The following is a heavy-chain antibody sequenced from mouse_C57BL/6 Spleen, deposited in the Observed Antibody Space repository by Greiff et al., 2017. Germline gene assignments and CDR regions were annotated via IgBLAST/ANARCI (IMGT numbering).Heavy chain of an antibody. V-gene: IGHV1-82*01. CDR3: ARREGLTVVATDY. J-gene: IGHJ2*01. Sequence: QVQLQQSGPELVKPGASVKISCKASGYAFSSSWMNWVKQRPGKGLEWIGRIYPGDGDTNYNGKFKGKATLTADKSSSTAYMQLSSLTSEDSAVYFCARREGLTVVATDYWGQGTTLTVSA. CDR1: GYAFSSSW. D-gene: IGHD1-1*01. CDR2: IYPGDGDT.